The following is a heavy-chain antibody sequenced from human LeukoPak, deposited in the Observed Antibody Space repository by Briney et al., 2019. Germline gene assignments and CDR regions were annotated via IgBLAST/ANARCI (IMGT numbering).Heavy chain of an antibody. D-gene: IGHD1-26*01. CDR2: VDPEDGET. Sequence: ASVKVSCKVSGYTFTDYYMHWVQQAPGKGLEWMGLVDPEDGETIYAEKFQGRVTITADTSTDTAYMEQSSLRSEDTAVYYCATSGSYYRLDYWGQGTLVTVSS. CDR1: GYTFTDYY. CDR3: ATSGSYYRLDY. J-gene: IGHJ4*02. V-gene: IGHV1-69-2*01.